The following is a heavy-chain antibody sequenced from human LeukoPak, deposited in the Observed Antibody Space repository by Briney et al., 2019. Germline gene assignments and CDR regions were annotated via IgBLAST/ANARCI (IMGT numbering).Heavy chain of an antibody. V-gene: IGHV3-30*02. CDR2: IRYDGNNK. D-gene: IGHD5-18*01. CDR3: ARAGGYTAMVMLGKD. J-gene: IGHJ4*02. CDR1: GFTFSSYG. Sequence: GGSLRLSCVASGFTFSSYGMHWVRQAPGKGLEWVAFIRYDGNNKYHADSVKGRFTISRDNSKNTLYLQMNRLRAEDTAVYYCARAGGYTAMVMLGKDWGQGTLVTVSS.